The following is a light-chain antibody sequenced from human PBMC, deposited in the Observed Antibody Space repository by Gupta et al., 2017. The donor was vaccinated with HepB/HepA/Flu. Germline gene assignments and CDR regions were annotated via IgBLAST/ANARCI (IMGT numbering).Light chain of an antibody. V-gene: IGKV1-39*01. J-gene: IGKJ4*01. CDR1: QSVSSY. CDR3: QQSYSTPRT. Sequence: DIQMTQSPSSLSASVGDRVTITCRASQSVSSYLNWYQQKPGRAPNLLIYAASSLQSGVPSRFSGSGSGTDFTLTISSLQPEDFATYYCQQSYSTPRTFGGGTTVEIK. CDR2: AAS.